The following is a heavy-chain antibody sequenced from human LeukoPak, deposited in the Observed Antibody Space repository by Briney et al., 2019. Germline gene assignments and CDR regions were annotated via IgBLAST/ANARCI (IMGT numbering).Heavy chain of an antibody. J-gene: IGHJ4*02. CDR2: LYTSGRT. CDR3: ARGGSSGYYYG. Sequence: PSETLSLTSTVSAGSPSSYYCSWIRQPAENGLEWIGRLYTSGRTNYNPSLKSRVTMSVDTSKHQFSLKLTSMTAADTAVYYCARGGSSGYYYGWGQGTLVTVSS. CDR1: AGSPSSYY. D-gene: IGHD3-22*01. V-gene: IGHV4-4*07.